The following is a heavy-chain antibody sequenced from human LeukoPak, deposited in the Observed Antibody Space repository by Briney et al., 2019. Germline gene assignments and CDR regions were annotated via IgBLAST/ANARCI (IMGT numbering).Heavy chain of an antibody. Sequence: PGGSLRLSCAASGFTFNNYAMSWVRQAPGKGLEWVSCISTTSSYIFYADSVRGRFTISRDNAKNSLYLQMDSLRAEDTAVYYCARGGIITSYAFEIWDQGTMVTVSS. CDR2: ISTTSSYI. D-gene: IGHD1-26*01. CDR3: ARGGIITSYAFEI. V-gene: IGHV3-21*01. CDR1: GFTFNNYA. J-gene: IGHJ3*02.